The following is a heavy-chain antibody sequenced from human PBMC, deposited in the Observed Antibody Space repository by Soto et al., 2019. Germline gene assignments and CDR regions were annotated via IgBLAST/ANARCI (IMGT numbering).Heavy chain of an antibody. V-gene: IGHV1-18*01. D-gene: IGHD3-16*01. CDR3: ASRSVLLTDRHYYNYGKDV. CDR2: ISAYNGNT. CDR1: GYTFTSYG. J-gene: IGHJ6*02. Sequence: QVQLVQSGAEVKKPGASVKVSCKASGYTFTSYGISWVRQAPGQGLEWMGWISAYNGNTNYAQKLQGRVTMTTDTSTSSSYIELTILCAHDTSVHICASRSVLLTDRHYYNYGKDVWGQGTTVTVSS.